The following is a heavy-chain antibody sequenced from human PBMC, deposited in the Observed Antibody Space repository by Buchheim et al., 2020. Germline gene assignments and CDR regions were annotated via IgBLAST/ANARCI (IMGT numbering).Heavy chain of an antibody. CDR2: VNSDGSST. CDR3: ARRVITATVRWFDP. D-gene: IGHD1-7*01. CDR1: GFTFSSYW. J-gene: IGHJ5*02. Sequence: EVQLVESGGGLVQPGGSLRLSCEASGFTFSSYWMYWVRQAPGKGLVWVSRVNSDGSSTDYADSVKGRFTISRDNAKNTLYLQMNSLRAEDTAVYYCARRVITATVRWFDPWGQGTL. V-gene: IGHV3-74*01.